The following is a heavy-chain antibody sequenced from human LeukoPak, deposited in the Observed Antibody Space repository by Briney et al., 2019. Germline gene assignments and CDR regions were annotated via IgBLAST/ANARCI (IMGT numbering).Heavy chain of an antibody. D-gene: IGHD3-3*01. J-gene: IGHJ3*02. V-gene: IGHV4-61*08. CDR1: GGSISSGDYY. CDR3: ARETITIFGRAFDI. CDR2: IYYSGST. Sequence: SETLSLTCTVSGGSISSGDYYWSWIRQPPGKGLEWIGYIYYSGSTNYNPSLKSRVTISVDTSKNQFSLKLSSVTAADTAVYYCARETITIFGRAFDIWGQGTMVTVSS.